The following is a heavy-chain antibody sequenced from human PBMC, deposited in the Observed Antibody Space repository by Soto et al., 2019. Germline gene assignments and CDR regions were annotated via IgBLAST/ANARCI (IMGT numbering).Heavy chain of an antibody. CDR3: ARVHCSAGTCLDGLDF. V-gene: IGHV6-1*01. CDR1: GDSVSSNGAC. J-gene: IGHJ6*02. Sequence: SQTLSLTCVISGDSVSSNGACWNWIRQSPSRGLQWQGRIYYRSKWFHDYAASVESRMAINPDTSRNQFSLQLNYVTPEDTAVYYCARVHCSAGTCLDGLDFWGQGTTVTV. D-gene: IGHD2-15*01. CDR2: IYYRSKWFH.